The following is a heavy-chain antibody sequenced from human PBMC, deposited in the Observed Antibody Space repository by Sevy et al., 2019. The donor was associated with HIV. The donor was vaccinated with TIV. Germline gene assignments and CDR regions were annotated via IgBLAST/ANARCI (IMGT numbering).Heavy chain of an antibody. V-gene: IGHV1-69*13. CDR2: IIPIFGTA. Sequence: ASVKVSCKASGGTFSSYAISWVRQAPGQGLEWMGGIIPIFGTANYAQKFQGSVTITADESTIRAYMEMSSLRSEDRAVYSCARGAGGRYGGGFDIWGQGTMVTVSS. J-gene: IGHJ3*02. CDR3: ARGAGGRYGGGFDI. CDR1: GGTFSSYA. D-gene: IGHD1-26*01.